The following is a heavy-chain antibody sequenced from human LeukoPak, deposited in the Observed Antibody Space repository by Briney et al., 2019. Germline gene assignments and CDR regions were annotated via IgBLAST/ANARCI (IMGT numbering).Heavy chain of an antibody. CDR1: GFTFSSYA. J-gene: IGHJ4*02. CDR3: AKDSPERYSGSYHAYFDY. V-gene: IGHV3-23*01. Sequence: GGSLRLSCAASGFTFSSYAMSWVRQAPGKGLEWVSAISGSGGSTYYADSVKGRFTISRDNSKNTLYLQMNSLRAEGTAVYYCAKDSPERYSGSYHAYFDYWGQGTLVTVSS. CDR2: ISGSGGST. D-gene: IGHD1-26*01.